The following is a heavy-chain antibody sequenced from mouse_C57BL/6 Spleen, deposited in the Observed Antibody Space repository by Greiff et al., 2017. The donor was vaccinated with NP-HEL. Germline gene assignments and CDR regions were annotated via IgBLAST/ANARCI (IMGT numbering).Heavy chain of an antibody. Sequence: EVKVVESGGGLVKPGGSLKLSCAASGFTFSSYAMSWVRQTPEKRLEWVATISDGGSYTYYPDNVKGRFTISRDNAKNNLYLQMSHLKSEDTAMYYCARWSSWYFDVWGTGTTVTVSS. CDR3: ARWSSWYFDV. D-gene: IGHD1-3*01. V-gene: IGHV5-4*03. CDR2: ISDGGSYT. J-gene: IGHJ1*03. CDR1: GFTFSSYA.